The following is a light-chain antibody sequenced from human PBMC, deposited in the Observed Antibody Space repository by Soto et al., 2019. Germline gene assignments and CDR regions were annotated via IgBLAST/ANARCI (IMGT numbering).Light chain of an antibody. CDR2: DAS. V-gene: IGKV3-20*01. J-gene: IGKJ4*01. Sequence: EIVLTQSPGTLSLSPGERATLSCRXSQSVPKDYLAWYQHKPGQAPRLLIHDASSRATGIPDRFSGSGSGTDFTLTIIRLEPEDFAVYYCQQCSISPXTFGGGTKV. CDR1: QSVPKDY. CDR3: QQCSISPXT.